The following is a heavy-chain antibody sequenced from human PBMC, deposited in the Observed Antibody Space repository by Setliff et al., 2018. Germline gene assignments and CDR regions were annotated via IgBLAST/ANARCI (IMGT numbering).Heavy chain of an antibody. CDR3: ARGLHSGTYWGTRPLGLDY. Sequence: TSETLSLTCTVSAGSISNYYWSWIRQPPGKGLEWIGYIYYSGSTNYNPSLKSRVTISVNTSNQFSLRLSSVTATDTAVYYCARGLHSGTYWGTRPLGLDYWGQGSLVTVSS. D-gene: IGHD1-26*01. J-gene: IGHJ4*02. CDR1: AGSISNYY. V-gene: IGHV4-59*08. CDR2: IYYSGST.